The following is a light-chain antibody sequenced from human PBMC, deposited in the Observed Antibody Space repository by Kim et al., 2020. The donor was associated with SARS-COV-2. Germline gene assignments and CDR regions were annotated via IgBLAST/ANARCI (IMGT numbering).Light chain of an antibody. Sequence: SYELTQPHSVSVAPGKTARITCGGNNIGSKSVHWYQQKPGQAPVLVIYYDSDRHSGIPERFSGSNSGNTATLTISRVEAGDEADYYCQVWDSSSDHVVFGGGTQLTVL. CDR3: QVWDSSSDHVV. CDR2: YDS. J-gene: IGLJ2*01. V-gene: IGLV3-21*04. CDR1: NIGSKS.